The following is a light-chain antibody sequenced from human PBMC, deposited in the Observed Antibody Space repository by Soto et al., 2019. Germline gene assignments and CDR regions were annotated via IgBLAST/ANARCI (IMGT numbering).Light chain of an antibody. Sequence: EIVLTQSPGTLSLSPGERATLSCRASQSVSSSYLAWYQQKPGQAPRLLIYGASSRATGIPDRFSVSVSGTDGTLTISRLETEDGAVYDCQQYGSSPWTFCQGTKVDIK. CDR2: GAS. CDR3: QQYGSSPWT. V-gene: IGKV3-20*01. J-gene: IGKJ1*01. CDR1: QSVSSSY.